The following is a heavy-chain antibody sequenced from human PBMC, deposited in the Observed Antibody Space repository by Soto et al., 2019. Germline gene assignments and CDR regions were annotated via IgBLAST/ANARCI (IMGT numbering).Heavy chain of an antibody. J-gene: IGHJ3*01. V-gene: IGHV3-48*01. D-gene: IGHD3-22*01. Sequence: GGSLRLSCGASGFTFSSYSMNWVRQAPGKGLEWVSYIGIGSSTKYYADSVKGRFTISRDNAKNSLYLQMNSLRAEDTAVYYCARDQSYYNDISGRPLNAFDVWGQGTMVTVSS. CDR2: IGIGSSTK. CDR1: GFTFSSYS. CDR3: ARDQSYYNDISGRPLNAFDV.